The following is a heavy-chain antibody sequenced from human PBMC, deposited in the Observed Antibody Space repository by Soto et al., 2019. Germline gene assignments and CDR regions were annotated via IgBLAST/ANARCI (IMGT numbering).Heavy chain of an antibody. V-gene: IGHV1-69*01. CDR3: ARDGGSHSGGIDY. Sequence: QVQLVQSGAEVKKPGSSVKVSCKASGGTFSSYSINWVRQAPGQGLEWMGEIIPIFGTANYAQKFQGRVTITADESTSTAYLELSSLRSEDTAVYCCARDGGSHSGGIDYWGQGTLVTVPS. D-gene: IGHD1-26*01. J-gene: IGHJ4*02. CDR2: IIPIFGTA. CDR1: GGTFSSYS.